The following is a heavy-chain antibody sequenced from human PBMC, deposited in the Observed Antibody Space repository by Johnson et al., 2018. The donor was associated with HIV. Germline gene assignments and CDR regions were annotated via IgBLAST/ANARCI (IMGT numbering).Heavy chain of an antibody. D-gene: IGHD3-22*01. CDR1: GFTFSSYW. J-gene: IGHJ3*02. V-gene: IGHV3-74*01. CDR2: INSDGSTT. CDR3: AKRGSTMIGGAGAFDI. Sequence: VQLVESGGGLVQPGGSLRLSCAASGFTFSSYWMHWVRQAPGKGLVWVSRINSDGSTTSYADSVKGRFTISRDNSKNTLYLQMNSLRAEDTAVYYCAKRGSTMIGGAGAFDIWGQGTMVTVSP.